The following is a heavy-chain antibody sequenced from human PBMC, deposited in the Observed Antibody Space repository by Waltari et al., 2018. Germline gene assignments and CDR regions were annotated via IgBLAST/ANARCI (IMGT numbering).Heavy chain of an antibody. V-gene: IGHV3-48*03. CDR3: ARGGGGLDY. CDR2: RSGSGGTM. J-gene: IGHJ4*02. Sequence: EVQLVESGGGLVQPGWSLRLSCAASGFTFSNYEMNWVRQAPGKGLEWVSYRSGSGGTMYYADSVKGRFTISRDNTKNSLYLQMNNLRAEDTALYYCARGGGGLDYWGQGTLVTVSS. D-gene: IGHD3-16*01. CDR1: GFTFSNYE.